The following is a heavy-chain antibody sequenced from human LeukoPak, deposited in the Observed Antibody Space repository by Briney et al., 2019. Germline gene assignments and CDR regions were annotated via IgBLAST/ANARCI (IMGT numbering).Heavy chain of an antibody. J-gene: IGHJ3*02. CDR3: ARDYATYYYDSSGYKGDAFDI. Sequence: GGSLRLSCAASGFTFSSYSMNWVRQAPGKGLEWVSYISSSSSTIYSADSVKGRFTISRDNAKNSLYLQMNSLRAEDTAVYYCARDYATYYYDSSGYKGDAFDIWGQGTMVTVSS. D-gene: IGHD3-22*01. V-gene: IGHV3-48*01. CDR1: GFTFSSYS. CDR2: ISSSSSTI.